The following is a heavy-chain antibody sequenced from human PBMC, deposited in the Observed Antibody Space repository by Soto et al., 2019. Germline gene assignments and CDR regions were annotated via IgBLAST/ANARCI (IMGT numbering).Heavy chain of an antibody. V-gene: IGHV3-21*01. CDR2: ISSSSSYI. CDR3: ARDQIMITFGGVPLDY. Sequence: EVQLVESGGGLVKPGGSLRLSCAASGFTFSSYSMNWVRQAPGKGLEWVSSISSSSSYIYYADSVKGRFTISRDNAKNSLYLQMNSLRAEDTAVYYCARDQIMITFGGVPLDYWGQGTLVTVSS. J-gene: IGHJ4*02. CDR1: GFTFSSYS. D-gene: IGHD3-16*01.